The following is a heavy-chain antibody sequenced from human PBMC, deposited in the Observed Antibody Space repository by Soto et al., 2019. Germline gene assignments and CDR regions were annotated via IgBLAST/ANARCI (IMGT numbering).Heavy chain of an antibody. CDR2: IYWDDDK. Sequence: QITLKESGPTLVRPPQTLTLTCTFSGFSLPSGVGVGWIRQPPGKALEWLALIYWDDDKRYSPSLKNRLTITKDNSKNQVVLTMTNVGPVDTATYFCAHIDPEIVTVGGHGGFDYWGQGTLVTVSS. D-gene: IGHD5-12*01. CDR1: GFSLPSGVG. V-gene: IGHV2-5*02. J-gene: IGHJ4*02. CDR3: AHIDPEIVTVGGHGGFDY.